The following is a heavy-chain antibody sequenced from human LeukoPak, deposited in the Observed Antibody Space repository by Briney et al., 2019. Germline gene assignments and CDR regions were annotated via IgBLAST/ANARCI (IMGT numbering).Heavy chain of an antibody. Sequence: PGGSLRLSCAASGFTVSSNYMSWVRQAPGKGLEWVSVIYSGGSTYYADSVKGRFTISRENSKNTLYLQMNSLRAEDTAVYYCAAGRIVVVTAAIRDYFDYWGQGTLVTVSS. D-gene: IGHD2-21*02. J-gene: IGHJ4*02. CDR3: AAGRIVVVTAAIRDYFDY. V-gene: IGHV3-66*01. CDR2: IYSGGST. CDR1: GFTVSSNY.